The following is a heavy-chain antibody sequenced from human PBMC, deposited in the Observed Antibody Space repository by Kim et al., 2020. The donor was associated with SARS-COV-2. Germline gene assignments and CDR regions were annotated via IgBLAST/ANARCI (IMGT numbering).Heavy chain of an antibody. CDR2: IKSKTDGGTT. Sequence: GGSLRLSCAASGFTFSNAWMSWVRQAPGKGLEWVGRIKSKTDGGTTDYAAPVKGRFTISRDDSKNTLYLQMNSLKTEDTAVYYCTTPSGITMVRGVNPYYYGMDVWGQGTTVTVSS. D-gene: IGHD3-10*01. CDR3: TTPSGITMVRGVNPYYYGMDV. V-gene: IGHV3-15*01. J-gene: IGHJ6*02. CDR1: GFTFSNAW.